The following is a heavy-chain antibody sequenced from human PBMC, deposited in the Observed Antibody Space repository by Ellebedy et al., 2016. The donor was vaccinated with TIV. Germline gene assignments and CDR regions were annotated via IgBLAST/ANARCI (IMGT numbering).Heavy chain of an antibody. V-gene: IGHV5-51*01. J-gene: IGHJ4*02. CDR2: ISHDDSDT. CDR1: GYSFTNHL. CDR3: ARHSSRRQFQLLFDY. Sequence: GESLKISCKVSGYSFTNHLIGWVRQTPDKGLEWMGFISHDDSDTSYSPSFEGQVTFSVDKSISTAYLQWSSLKASDIGLYFCARHSSRRQFQLLFDYWGQGTLVTVSS. D-gene: IGHD2-2*01.